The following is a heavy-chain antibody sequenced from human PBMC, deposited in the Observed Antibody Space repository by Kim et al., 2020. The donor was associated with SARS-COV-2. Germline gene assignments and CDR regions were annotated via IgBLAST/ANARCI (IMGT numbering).Heavy chain of an antibody. J-gene: IGHJ5*02. D-gene: IGHD3-10*01. V-gene: IGHV4-39*02. Sequence: SETLSLTCSVSGGSISSSSYYWVWIRQPPGKGLEWIGSVYYSGSTSYNPSLKSRVTISVDTSKNQFSLKLSSVTAADTAVYYCAREGGSGSYSTLNWFDPWGQGTLVTVSS. CDR1: GGSISSSSYY. CDR3: AREGGSGSYSTLNWFDP. CDR2: VYYSGST.